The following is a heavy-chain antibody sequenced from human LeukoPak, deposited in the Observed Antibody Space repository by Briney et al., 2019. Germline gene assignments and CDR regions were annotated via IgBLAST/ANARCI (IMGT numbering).Heavy chain of an antibody. D-gene: IGHD6-19*01. CDR2: INPNSGGT. CDR1: GYTFTGYY. Sequence: GASVKVSCKASGYTFTGYYMHWVRQAPGQGLEWMGWINPNSGGTNYAQKFQGGVTMTRDTSISTAYMELSRLRSDDTAVYYCARGSAVSIKGAFDIWGQGTMVTVSS. V-gene: IGHV1-2*02. CDR3: ARGSAVSIKGAFDI. J-gene: IGHJ3*02.